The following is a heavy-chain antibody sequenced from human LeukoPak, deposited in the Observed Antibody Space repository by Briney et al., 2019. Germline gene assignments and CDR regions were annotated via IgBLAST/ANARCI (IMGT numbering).Heavy chain of an antibody. CDR3: ARHRNPAITMIRGVNRGGAIDY. V-gene: IGHV4-39*01. CDR1: GGSISSSSYY. CDR2: INHGRST. J-gene: IGHJ4*02. D-gene: IGHD3-10*01. Sequence: SETLSLTCTVSGGSISSSSYYWTWIRQPPGKGLEWIGEINHGRSTNYNPSLKSRVTISLDTSKNQFSLKLSSVTAADTAVYYCARHRNPAITMIRGVNRGGAIDYWGQGTLVTVSS.